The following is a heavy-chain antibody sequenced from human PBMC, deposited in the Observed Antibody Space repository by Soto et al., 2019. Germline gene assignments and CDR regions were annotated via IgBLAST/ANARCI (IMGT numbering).Heavy chain of an antibody. V-gene: IGHV1-58*01. CDR3: ATEVGGYIYGLARN. J-gene: IGHJ4*02. Sequence: ASVKVSCKTSGFTFSSSAVHWVRQARGHRLQWIGWIDVGSANANYAHMLQERVTISRDMSTSTAYMELSSLRPEDTAVYYCATEVGGYIYGLARNWGPRTLGTVSS. CDR1: GFTFSSSA. CDR2: IDVGSANA. D-gene: IGHD4-17*01.